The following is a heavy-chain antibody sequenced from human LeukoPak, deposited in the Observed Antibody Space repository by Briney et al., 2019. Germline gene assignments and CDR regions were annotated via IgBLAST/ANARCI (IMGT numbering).Heavy chain of an antibody. J-gene: IGHJ4*02. D-gene: IGHD2/OR15-2a*01. CDR3: AGHHPRNTVDF. V-gene: IGHV4-59*08. CDR2: ISDIGSI. Sequence: SETLSLTCTVSGGSISSYYWSWIRQPPGKGLEWIAYISDIGSINYNPSLKSRVTISLDTSKNQFSLKLSSVTPADAAVYYCAGHHPRNTVDFWGQGTLVTVSS. CDR1: GGSISSYY.